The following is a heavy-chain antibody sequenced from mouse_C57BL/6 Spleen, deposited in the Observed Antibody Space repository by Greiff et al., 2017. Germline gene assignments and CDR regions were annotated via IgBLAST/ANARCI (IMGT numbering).Heavy chain of an antibody. D-gene: IGHD2-3*01. J-gene: IGHJ1*03. CDR2: ISDGGSYT. Sequence: DVKLVESGGGLVKPGGSLKLSCAASGFTFSSYAMSWVRQTPEKRLEWVATISDGGSYTYYPDNVKGRFTISRDNAKNNLYLQMSHLKSEDTAMYYCARDRYDGYPHWYFDVWGTGTTVTVSA. CDR3: ARDRYDGYPHWYFDV. V-gene: IGHV5-4*01. CDR1: GFTFSSYA.